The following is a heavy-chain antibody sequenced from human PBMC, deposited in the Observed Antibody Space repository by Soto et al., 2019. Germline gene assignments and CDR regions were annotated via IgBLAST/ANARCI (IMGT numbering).Heavy chain of an antibody. CDR1: GYTFTSYY. J-gene: IGHJ6*02. V-gene: IGHV1-46*01. Sequence: ASVKVSCKASGYTFTSYYMHWVRQAPGQGLEWMGIINPSGGSTSYAQKFQGRVTMTRDTSTSTVYMELSSLRSEDTAVYYCARARRGAPYYYTMDLWGQGPTVTVSS. D-gene: IGHD3-10*01. CDR3: ARARRGAPYYYTMDL. CDR2: INPSGGST.